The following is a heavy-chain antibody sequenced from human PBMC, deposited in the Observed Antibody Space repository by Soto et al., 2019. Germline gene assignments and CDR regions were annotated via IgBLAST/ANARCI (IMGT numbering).Heavy chain of an antibody. Sequence: QVQLQESGPGLVKPSQTLSLTCTVSGGSISSGGYYWSWIRQHPGKGLEWIGYIYYSGSTYYNPSLKSRVTISVDTSKNQLALKLSSVTAADTAVYYCARVCGGDCHRGMDVWGQGTTVTVSS. CDR3: ARVCGGDCHRGMDV. D-gene: IGHD2-21*02. J-gene: IGHJ6*02. CDR2: IYYSGST. V-gene: IGHV4-31*03. CDR1: GGSISSGGYY.